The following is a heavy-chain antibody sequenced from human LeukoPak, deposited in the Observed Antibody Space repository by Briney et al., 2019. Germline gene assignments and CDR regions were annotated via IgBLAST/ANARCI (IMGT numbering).Heavy chain of an antibody. CDR2: IYHSGST. J-gene: IGHJ3*02. V-gene: IGHV4-30-4*01. CDR1: GGSISSGDYY. D-gene: IGHD1-26*01. Sequence: SQTLSLTCTVSGGSISSGDYYWSWVRQPPGKGLEWIGEIYHSGSTNYNPSLKSRVTISVDKSKNQFSLKLSSVTAADTAVYYCARGGYAFDIWGQGTMVTVSS. CDR3: ARGGYAFDI.